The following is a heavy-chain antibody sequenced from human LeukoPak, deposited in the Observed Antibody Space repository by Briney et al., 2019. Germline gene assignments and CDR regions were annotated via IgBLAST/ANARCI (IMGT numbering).Heavy chain of an antibody. CDR3: ARREWTNYFDY. V-gene: IGHV4-39*01. J-gene: IGHJ4*02. Sequence: SETLSLTCTVSGGSISSSSYYWGWIRQPPGKGPEWIGSIYYSGSTYYNPSLKSRVTISVDTSKNQFSLKLSSVTAADTAVYYCARREWTNYFDYWGQGTLVTVSS. CDR2: IYYSGST. D-gene: IGHD3-3*01. CDR1: GGSISSSSYY.